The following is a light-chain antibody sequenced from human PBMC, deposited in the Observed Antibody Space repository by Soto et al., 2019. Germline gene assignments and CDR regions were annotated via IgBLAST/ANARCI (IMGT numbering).Light chain of an antibody. CDR2: EVS. Sequence: QSVLTQPASVSGSPGQSITISCTGTSSDVGSYNLVSWYQQRPGKAPKLMIYEVSKRPSGVSNRFSGSKSGNTASLTISGLQAEYEADYYCCSYAGSSTLVFGGGTKLTVL. J-gene: IGLJ2*01. CDR3: CSYAGSSTLV. CDR1: SSDVGSYNL. V-gene: IGLV2-23*02.